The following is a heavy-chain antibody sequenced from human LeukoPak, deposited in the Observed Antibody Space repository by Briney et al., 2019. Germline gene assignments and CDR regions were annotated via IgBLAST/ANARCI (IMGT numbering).Heavy chain of an antibody. CDR1: GFTFSNYN. J-gene: IGHJ4*02. D-gene: IGHD6-19*01. CDR2: ISSSSSTI. CDR3: AREVWVRPSVAGPAGS. Sequence: PGGSLRLSCAASGFTFSNYNMNWVRQAPGKGLEWVSYISSSSSTIYYADSVKGRFTISRDNAKNSLYLQMNSLRAEDTAVYYCAREVWVRPSVAGPAGSWGQGTLITVSS. V-gene: IGHV3-48*01.